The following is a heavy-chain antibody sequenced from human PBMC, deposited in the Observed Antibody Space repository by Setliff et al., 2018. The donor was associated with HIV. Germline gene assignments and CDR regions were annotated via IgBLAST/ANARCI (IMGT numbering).Heavy chain of an antibody. CDR3: ARVGGGGLRLGELSSYDAFDI. CDR1: GYTFTGYY. J-gene: IGHJ3*02. V-gene: IGHV1-2*02. D-gene: IGHD3-16*02. CDR2: INPNSGGT. Sequence: ASVKVSCKASGYTFTGYYMHWVRQAPGQGLEWMGWINPNSGGTNYAQKFQGRVTMTRDTSISTAYVGVSRLRSDDTAVSYCARVGGGGLRLGELSSYDAFDIWGQGTMVTVSS.